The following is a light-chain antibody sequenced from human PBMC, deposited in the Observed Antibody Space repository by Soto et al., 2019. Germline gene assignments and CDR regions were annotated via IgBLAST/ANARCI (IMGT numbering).Light chain of an antibody. J-gene: IGKJ1*01. Sequence: RVTRSPSTLCASVGDRVTIPCRASQNIRSRLAWFQQKPGKAPKLLIYDASSLESGVPSRFSGSGSGTDFTLTISGLQPDDFTTYYCQQYTSYSRAFGQGTKVDNK. CDR1: QNIRSR. CDR3: QQYTSYSRA. V-gene: IGKV1-5*01. CDR2: DAS.